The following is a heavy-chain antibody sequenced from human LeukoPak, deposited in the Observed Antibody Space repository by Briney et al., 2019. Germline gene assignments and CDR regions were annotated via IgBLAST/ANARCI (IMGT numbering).Heavy chain of an antibody. CDR1: GFTFSSYA. Sequence: GGSLRLSCAASGFTFSSYAMSWVRQAPGKGLEWVSAISGSGGSTYYADSVKGRFTISRDNSKNTLYLQMNSLRAEDTAVYCCAKDRVPMVRGVIPDSFDYWGQGTLVTVSS. J-gene: IGHJ4*02. V-gene: IGHV3-23*01. CDR3: AKDRVPMVRGVIPDSFDY. CDR2: ISGSGGST. D-gene: IGHD3-10*01.